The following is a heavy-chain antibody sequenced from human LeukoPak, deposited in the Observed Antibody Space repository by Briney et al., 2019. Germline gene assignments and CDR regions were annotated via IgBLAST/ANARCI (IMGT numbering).Heavy chain of an antibody. CDR3: ARLRSGYDAFDY. V-gene: IGHV4-59*01. Sequence: SQTLSLTCTVSGGSISSYYWSWIRQPPGKGLELIGYIYDSGNTNYNPSVRSRVTISGDTSKNQFSLKLSSVTAADTAVYYCARLRSGYDAFDYWGQGTLVTVSS. CDR2: IYDSGNT. CDR1: GGSISSYY. J-gene: IGHJ4*02. D-gene: IGHD5-12*01.